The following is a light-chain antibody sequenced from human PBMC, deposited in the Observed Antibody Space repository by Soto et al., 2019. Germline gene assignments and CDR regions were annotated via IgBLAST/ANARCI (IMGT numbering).Light chain of an antibody. J-gene: IGKJ1*01. V-gene: IGKV3-15*01. CDR2: DAS. Sequence: EIVMTQSPATLSVSPGERATLSCRASQSVSHNLAWYQHKPGQAPRLLIYDASTRATGIPARFSGSGSGTEFTLTVNSLQSEDVAVYYCQQYDTWPRTFGQGTKVEIK. CDR1: QSVSHN. CDR3: QQYDTWPRT.